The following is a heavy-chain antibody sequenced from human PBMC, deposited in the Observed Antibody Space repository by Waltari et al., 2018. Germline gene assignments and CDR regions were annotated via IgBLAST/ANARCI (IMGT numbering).Heavy chain of an antibody. V-gene: IGHV4-59*08. CDR3: ARQGAYYYDSSGYYTPFDY. D-gene: IGHD3-22*01. Sequence: QVQLQESGPGLVKPSETLSLTCTVSGGSISSYYWSWIRQPPGKGLEWIGYIYYSGSTNYNPSLKSRVTISVDTSKNQFSLKLSSVTAADTAVYYCARQGAYYYDSSGYYTPFDYWGQGTLVTVSS. CDR2: IYYSGST. CDR1: GGSISSYY. J-gene: IGHJ4*02.